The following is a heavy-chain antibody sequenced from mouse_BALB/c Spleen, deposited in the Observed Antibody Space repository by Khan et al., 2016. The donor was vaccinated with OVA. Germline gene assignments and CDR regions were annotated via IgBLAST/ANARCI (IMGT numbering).Heavy chain of an antibody. V-gene: IGHV5-15*02. CDR1: GFTFSDYG. J-gene: IGHJ3*01. Sequence: EVELVESGGGLVQPGGSRKLSCAASGFTFSDYGMAWVRQAPGKGPEWVAFISDLAYTIYYAHTVTGRFTISRANAKNTLYLEMSSVRSEDTAIYYCARGGGTAPFAYWGLGTLVTVSA. CDR3: ARGGGTAPFAY. D-gene: IGHD1-2*01. CDR2: ISDLAYTI.